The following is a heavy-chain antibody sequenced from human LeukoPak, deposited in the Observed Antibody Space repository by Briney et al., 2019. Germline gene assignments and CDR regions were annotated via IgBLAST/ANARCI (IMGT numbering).Heavy chain of an antibody. D-gene: IGHD3-22*01. CDR1: GFTFSNYA. J-gene: IGHJ4*02. CDR2: ISANGGGT. Sequence: GGSLRLSCAASGFTFSNYAMSWVRQAPGKGLEWASSISANGGGTYCADSVKGRFTVSRDNSQNTLYLQMNSLRAEDTAVYYCAKATKSIVVDNYFDYWGQGALVTASS. CDR3: AKATKSIVVDNYFDY. V-gene: IGHV3-23*01.